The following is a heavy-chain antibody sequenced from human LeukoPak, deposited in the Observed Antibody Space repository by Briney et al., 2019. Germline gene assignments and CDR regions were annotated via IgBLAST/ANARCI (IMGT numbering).Heavy chain of an antibody. V-gene: IGHV4-61*02. CDR1: GGSISSGSYY. Sequence: SETLSLTCTVSGGSISSGSYYWSWIRQPAGKGLEWIGRIYTSGSINYNPSLKSRVTISVDTSKNQFSLKLSSVTAADTAVYYCARVVAARPHYYYYMDVWGKGTTVTVSS. CDR2: IYTSGSI. CDR3: ARVVAARPHYYYYMDV. D-gene: IGHD6-6*01. J-gene: IGHJ6*03.